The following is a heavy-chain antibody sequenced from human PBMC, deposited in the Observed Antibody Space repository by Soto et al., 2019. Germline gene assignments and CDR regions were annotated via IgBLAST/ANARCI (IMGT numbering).Heavy chain of an antibody. CDR2: INHSGST. D-gene: IGHD2-15*01. V-gene: IGHV4-34*01. CDR3: ARVCSGGSCYKPFDY. J-gene: IGHJ4*02. Sequence: SETLSLTCAVYGGSCSCYCGSWIRQPPGKGLEWIGEINHSGSTNYNPSLKSRVTISVDTSKNQFSLKLSSVTAADTAVYYCARVCSGGSCYKPFDYWGQGTLVTVSS. CDR1: GGSCSCYC.